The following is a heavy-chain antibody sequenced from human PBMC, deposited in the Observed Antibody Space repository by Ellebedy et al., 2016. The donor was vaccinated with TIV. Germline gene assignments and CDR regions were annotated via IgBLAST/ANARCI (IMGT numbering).Heavy chain of an antibody. CDR1: GFTFTGYY. CDR2: INPNSGDT. V-gene: IGHV1-2*02. D-gene: IGHD4-17*01. J-gene: IGHJ5*02. Sequence: ASVKVSCKASGFTFTGYYMHWVRQAPGQGLEWVGWINPNSGDTSYAPKFQGRVSLTRDTSITTAYMELSSLKSDDSAVYYCVRVRLSTVTTMNLWGQGTLVSVSA. CDR3: VRVRLSTVTTMNL.